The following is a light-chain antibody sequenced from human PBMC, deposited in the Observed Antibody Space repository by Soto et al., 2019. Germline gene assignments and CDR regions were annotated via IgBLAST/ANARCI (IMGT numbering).Light chain of an antibody. V-gene: IGKV3-20*01. Sequence: IGLTDSPATLSLSPGEIATLSCRASQSVSKYLAWYQQKPGQAPRLLIYDASDRATGIPARFSGSGSGTDFTLTISRLEPEDFAVYYCQQYGSSQITFGQATRLEIK. CDR2: DAS. CDR3: QQYGSSQIT. J-gene: IGKJ5*01. CDR1: QSVSKY.